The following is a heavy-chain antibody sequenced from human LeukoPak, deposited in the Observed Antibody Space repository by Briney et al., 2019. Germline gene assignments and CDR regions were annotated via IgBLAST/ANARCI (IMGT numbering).Heavy chain of an antibody. CDR3: ARDTVNGPFVISLDL. CDR1: GFSLRSSE. CDR2: ISSADNVE. J-gene: IGHJ5*02. D-gene: IGHD2-8*01. Sequence: GGSLRLSCAASGFSLRSSEMNWVRQAPGKGPEWVAHISSADNVEYYTDSVRGRFTMSRDNAKDLLYLQMNSLRDEDTAVYYCARDTVNGPFVISLDLWGQGVLVTVSS. V-gene: IGHV3-48*03.